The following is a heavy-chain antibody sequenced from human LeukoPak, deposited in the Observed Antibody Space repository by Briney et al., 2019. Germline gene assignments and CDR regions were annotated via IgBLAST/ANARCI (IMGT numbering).Heavy chain of an antibody. V-gene: IGHV3-53*01. Sequence: GGSLRLSCAASGFTFNHYTMSWVRQAPGKGLEWVSLIYSGGSTYYADSVKGRFTISRDNSKNTLYLQMNSLRAEDTAVYYCASYSSLDYWGQGTLVTVSS. CDR2: IYSGGST. CDR3: ASYSSLDY. D-gene: IGHD6-13*01. J-gene: IGHJ4*02. CDR1: GFTFNHYT.